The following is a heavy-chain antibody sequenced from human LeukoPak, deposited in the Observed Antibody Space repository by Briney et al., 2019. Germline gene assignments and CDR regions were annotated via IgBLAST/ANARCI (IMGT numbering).Heavy chain of an antibody. CDR2: ISAYNGKT. D-gene: IGHD5-12*01. CDR1: GYTFTSYG. J-gene: IGHJ5*02. CDR3: ARTRIKIVATDWFDP. V-gene: IGHV1-18*01. Sequence: ASVKVSCKASGYTFTSYGISWVRQATGQGLEWMGGISAYNGKTNYAQKIQGRVTMTTDTSTSTAYMELRSLRSDDTAVYYCARTRIKIVATDWFDPWGQGTLVTVSS.